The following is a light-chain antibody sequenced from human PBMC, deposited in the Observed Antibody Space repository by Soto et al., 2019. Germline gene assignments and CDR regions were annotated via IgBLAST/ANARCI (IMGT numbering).Light chain of an antibody. CDR3: QEYNGAPPLFT. J-gene: IGKJ3*01. V-gene: IGKV1-27*01. CDR1: HDIGNS. Sequence: DIPMTQSPSSLSASVGDRVTITCRAGHDIGNSLAWYQQKPGQVPKLVIFAASTLQSSVPSRFSGSGSGIDVTLTINSLQPEDVAPYYCQEYNGAPPLFTFGPGTKVDIK. CDR2: AAS.